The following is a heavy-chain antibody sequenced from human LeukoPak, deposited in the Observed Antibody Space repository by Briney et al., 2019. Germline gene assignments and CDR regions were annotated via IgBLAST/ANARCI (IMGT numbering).Heavy chain of an antibody. CDR3: ASGTNYYDSSGYYGNYMDV. D-gene: IGHD3-22*01. CDR2: IYTSGST. Sequence: PSETLSLTCTVSGGSISSYYWSWIRQPAGKGLEWIGRIYTSGSTNYNPSLKSRVTMSVDTSKNQFSLKLSSVTAADTAVYYCASGTNYYDSSGYYGNYMDVWGKGTTVTVSS. J-gene: IGHJ6*03. CDR1: GGSISSYY. V-gene: IGHV4-4*07.